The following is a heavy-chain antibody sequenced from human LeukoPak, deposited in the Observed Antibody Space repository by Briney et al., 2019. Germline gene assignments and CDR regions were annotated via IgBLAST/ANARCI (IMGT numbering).Heavy chain of an antibody. CDR1: GGSISNYY. V-gene: IGHV4-4*07. Sequence: SKTLSLTCTVSGGSISNYYWSWIRQPAGKGLELIGRIYTSGSTNYNPSLKSRVTMSVDTSKNQFSLKLSSVTAADTAVYYCARSRCSSISCASRGAFDIWGQGTMVTVSS. CDR2: IYTSGST. CDR3: ARSRCSSISCASRGAFDI. D-gene: IGHD2-2*01. J-gene: IGHJ3*02.